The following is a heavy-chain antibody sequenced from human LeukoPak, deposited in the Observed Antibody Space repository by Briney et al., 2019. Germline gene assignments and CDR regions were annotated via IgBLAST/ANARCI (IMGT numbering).Heavy chain of an antibody. Sequence: SETLSLTCAVYGGSFSGYYWSWIRQPPGKGLEWIGEINHSGSTNYNPSLKSRVTISVDTSENQFSLKLSSVTAADTAVYYCARTDSVYDYVWGSYRYDGYYFDYWGQGTLVTVSS. CDR1: GGSFSGYY. CDR3: ARTDSVYDYVWGSYRYDGYYFDY. D-gene: IGHD3-16*02. V-gene: IGHV4-34*01. CDR2: INHSGST. J-gene: IGHJ4*02.